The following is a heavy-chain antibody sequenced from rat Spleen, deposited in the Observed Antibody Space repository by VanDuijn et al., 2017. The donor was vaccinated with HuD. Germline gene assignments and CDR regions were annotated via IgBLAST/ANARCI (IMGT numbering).Heavy chain of an antibody. Sequence: QVQLKESGPGLVQPSQPLSPTCPVSGFSLPTTSVHWVRQPPGKGLERMGGVWGDGRKDYDLALKSRLIISRDTSKSQVFLKMNSLQTDDTAIYFWTRGGSFFDYWGPGVMVTVSS. CDR2: VWGDGRK. D-gene: IGHD4-1*01. V-gene: IGHV2-1*01. J-gene: IGHJ2*01. CDR1: GFSLPTTS. CDR3: TRGGSFFDY.